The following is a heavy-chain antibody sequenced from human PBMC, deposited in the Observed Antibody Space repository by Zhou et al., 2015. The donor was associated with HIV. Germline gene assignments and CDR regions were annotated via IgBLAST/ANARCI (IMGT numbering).Heavy chain of an antibody. D-gene: IGHD2-2*01. Sequence: EVQLVESGGRLGTAVGGSLRLSCAASGFIISSYDMHWVRQATGKGLEWVSAIGTAGDTYYLGSVKGRFTISRENAKNSLYLQMNSLRAEDTAVYYCARPEGRYCSSSSCARHGMDVWGQGTTVTVSS. CDR1: GFIISSYD. V-gene: IGHV3-13*01. CDR2: IGTAGDT. CDR3: ARPEGRYCSSSSCARHGMDV. J-gene: IGHJ6*02.